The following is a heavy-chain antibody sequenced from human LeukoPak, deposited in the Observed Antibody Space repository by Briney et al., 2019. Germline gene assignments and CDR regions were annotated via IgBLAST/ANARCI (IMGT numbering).Heavy chain of an antibody. J-gene: IGHJ6*02. CDR1: GFIFSNDA. CDR2: IWFDGSNK. D-gene: IGHD3-10*01. Sequence: AGGSLRLSCAASGFIFSNDAMHWVRQAPGKGLEWVAFIWFDGSNKHYADSVKGRFTISRDNSEDTLYLQMNSLRAEDTAVYYCVRDRGGLPHYGMDVWGQGTTVTVSS. CDR3: VRDRGGLPHYGMDV. V-gene: IGHV3-33*01.